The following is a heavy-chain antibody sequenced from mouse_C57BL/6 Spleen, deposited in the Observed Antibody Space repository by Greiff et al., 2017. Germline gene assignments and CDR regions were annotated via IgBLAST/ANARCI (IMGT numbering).Heavy chain of an antibody. Sequence: VKLVESGPELVKPGASVKISCKASGYAFSSSWMNWVKQRPGKGLEWIGRIYPGDGDTNYNGKFKGKATLTADKSSSTAYMQLSSLTSEDSAVYFCAREGPGAMDYWGQGTSVTVSS. V-gene: IGHV1-82*01. CDR2: IYPGDGDT. J-gene: IGHJ4*01. CDR3: AREGPGAMDY. CDR1: GYAFSSSW.